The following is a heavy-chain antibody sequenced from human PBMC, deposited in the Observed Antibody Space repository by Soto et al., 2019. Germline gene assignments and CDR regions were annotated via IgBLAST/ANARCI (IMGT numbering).Heavy chain of an antibody. J-gene: IGHJ4*02. D-gene: IGHD3-16*01. CDR1: GFTFSSYG. CDR3: ARDGDVNTGFGKDY. CDR2: IWHDGGNK. Sequence: QVNLVESGGGVVQPGRSLRLSCAASGFTFSSYGMHWVRQAPGKGLEWVAFIWHDGGNKFYAESVKGRFTISRDNSKNTLYLQMTSLSAEDTAMYYCARDGDVNTGFGKDYWGQGTLVTVSS. V-gene: IGHV3-33*01.